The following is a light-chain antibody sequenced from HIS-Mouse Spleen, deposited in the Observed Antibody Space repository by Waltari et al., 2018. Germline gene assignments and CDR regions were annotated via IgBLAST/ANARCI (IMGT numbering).Light chain of an antibody. J-gene: IGLJ3*02. Sequence: QSALTQPASVSGSPGQSITISCTGTSSDVGSYNLVSWYQQHPGKAPKLMIYEGSKRPSGVSNRFSGCKSGNTASLIISWLQAEDEADYYCCSYAGSSTNWVFGGGTKLTVL. CDR2: EGS. CDR1: SSDVGSYNL. V-gene: IGLV2-23*01. CDR3: CSYAGSSTNWV.